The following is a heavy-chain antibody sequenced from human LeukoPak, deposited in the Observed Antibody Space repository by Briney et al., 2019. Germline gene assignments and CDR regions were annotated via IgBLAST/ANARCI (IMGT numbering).Heavy chain of an antibody. Sequence: SETLSLTCTVSGGSISSSSYYWGWIRQPPGKGLEWLGSIYYSGSTYYTPSLKSRVTISVDTSKNQFSLKLSSVTAADTAVYYCARHHALDYYGSGSYYYGWFDPWGQGTLVTVSS. D-gene: IGHD3-10*01. CDR2: IYYSGST. CDR3: ARHHALDYYGSGSYYYGWFDP. J-gene: IGHJ5*02. CDR1: GGSISSSSYY. V-gene: IGHV4-39*01.